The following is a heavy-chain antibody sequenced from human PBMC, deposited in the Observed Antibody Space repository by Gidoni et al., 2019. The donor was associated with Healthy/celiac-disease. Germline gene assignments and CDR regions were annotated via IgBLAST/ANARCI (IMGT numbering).Heavy chain of an antibody. V-gene: IGHV3-30*18. CDR1: GFTFSRYG. D-gene: IGHD1-26*01. CDR3: AKAPRGRLRGSSYYYYYGMDV. J-gene: IGHJ6*02. Sequence: QVQLVESGGGVVQPGRSLRLSCAASGFTFSRYGMHWVRQAPGKGLEWVAFISDDGSNKYYADSVKGRFTISRDNSKNTLYLQMNSLRAEDTAVYYCAKAPRGRLRGSSYYYYYGMDVWGQGTTVTVSS. CDR2: ISDDGSNK.